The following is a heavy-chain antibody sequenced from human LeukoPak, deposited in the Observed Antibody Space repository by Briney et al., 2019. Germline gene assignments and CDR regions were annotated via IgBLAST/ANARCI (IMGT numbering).Heavy chain of an antibody. V-gene: IGHV4-34*01. Sequence: SETLSLTCAVYGGSFSGYYWSWIRQPPGKGLEWIGEINHSGSTNYNPSLKSRVTISVDTSKNQFSLKLSSVTAADTAVYYCARSYDSGGYRAFDIWGQGTMVTVSS. CDR2: INHSGST. J-gene: IGHJ3*02. D-gene: IGHD3-22*01. CDR1: GGSFSGYY. CDR3: ARSYDSGGYRAFDI.